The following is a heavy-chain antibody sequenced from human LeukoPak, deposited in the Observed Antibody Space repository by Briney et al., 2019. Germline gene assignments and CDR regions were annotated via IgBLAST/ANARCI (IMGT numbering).Heavy chain of an antibody. D-gene: IGHD6-19*01. Sequence: HPGGSLRLSCAASGFTFSDYWMHGVRQVPGKGLVWVSRINTDGRSTIYADSVKGRFTISRDNAKNTLYLQMNSLRGEDTGVYYCGRDESVSGPTTFDFWGQGTLVTVSS. V-gene: IGHV3-74*01. CDR3: GRDESVSGPTTFDF. CDR2: INTDGRST. J-gene: IGHJ4*02. CDR1: GFTFSDYW.